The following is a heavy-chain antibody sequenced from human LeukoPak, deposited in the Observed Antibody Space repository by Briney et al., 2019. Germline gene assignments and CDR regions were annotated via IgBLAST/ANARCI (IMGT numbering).Heavy chain of an antibody. CDR1: GGSFSGYY. CDR3: ARRPPPKGSSWYGEDY. Sequence: SETLSLTCAVYGGSFSGYYWSWIRQPPGKGLEWIGEINHSGSTNYNPSLKSRVTISVDTSKNQFSLKLSPVTAADTAVYYCARRPPPKGSSWYGEDYWGQGTLVTVSS. CDR2: INHSGST. J-gene: IGHJ4*02. V-gene: IGHV4-34*01. D-gene: IGHD6-13*01.